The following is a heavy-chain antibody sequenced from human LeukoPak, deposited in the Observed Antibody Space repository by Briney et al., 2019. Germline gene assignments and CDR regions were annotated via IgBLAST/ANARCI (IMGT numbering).Heavy chain of an antibody. V-gene: IGHV3-30-3*01. D-gene: IGHD3-22*01. CDR1: GFTFSSYA. CDR2: ISYDGSNK. Sequence: GGSLRLSCAASGFTFSSYAMHWVRQAPGKGLEWVAVISYDGSNKYYADSVKGRFTISRDNSKNTLYLQMNSLRAEDTAVYYCARDYYDSSGYPRAFDIWGQGTMVTVSS. J-gene: IGHJ3*02. CDR3: ARDYYDSSGYPRAFDI.